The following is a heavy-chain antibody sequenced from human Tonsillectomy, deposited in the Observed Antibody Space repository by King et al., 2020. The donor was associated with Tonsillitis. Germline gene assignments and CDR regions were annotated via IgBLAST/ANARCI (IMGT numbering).Heavy chain of an antibody. V-gene: IGHV3-30-3*01. CDR2: ISYDGSNK. J-gene: IGHJ4*02. D-gene: IGHD3/OR15-3a*01. CDR3: ARAETFGTVDY. Sequence: VQLVESGGGVVQPGRSLRLSCAASGFTFSSYAMHWVRQAPGKGLEWVAVISYDGSNKDYADSVKGRFTISRDNSKNTLYVQMNSLRGEDTAVYYCARAETFGTVDYWGQGTLVTVSS. CDR1: GFTFSSYA.